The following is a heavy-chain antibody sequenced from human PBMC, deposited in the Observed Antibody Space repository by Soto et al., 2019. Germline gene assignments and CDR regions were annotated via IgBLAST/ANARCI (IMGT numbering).Heavy chain of an antibody. Sequence: GASVKVSCKASGYTFTSYDINWVRQATGQGLEWMGWMNPNSGNTGYAQKFQGRVTMTRNTSISTAYMELSSLRSEDTAVYYCARGQYSSSWYGGGYYYGMDVWGQGTTVTVS. V-gene: IGHV1-8*01. CDR3: ARGQYSSSWYGGGYYYGMDV. J-gene: IGHJ6*02. CDR1: GYTFTSYD. CDR2: MNPNSGNT. D-gene: IGHD6-13*01.